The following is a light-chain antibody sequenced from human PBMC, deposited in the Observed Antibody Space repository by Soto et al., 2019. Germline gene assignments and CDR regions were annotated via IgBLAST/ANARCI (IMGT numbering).Light chain of an antibody. CDR3: SSYTVINTAV. J-gene: IGLJ3*02. Sequence: QSALTQPPSASGSPGQSVTISCTGTSSDVGGYNYVAWYQQKPGKAPKLLIYEVDHRPSGISLRFSGSKSGNTASLTISGLQTEDEADYYCSSYTVINTAVFGGGTKVTVL. CDR1: SSDVGGYNY. V-gene: IGLV2-14*01. CDR2: EVD.